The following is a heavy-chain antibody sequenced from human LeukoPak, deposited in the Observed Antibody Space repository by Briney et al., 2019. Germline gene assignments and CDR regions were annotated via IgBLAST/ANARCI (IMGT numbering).Heavy chain of an antibody. CDR1: GYTFTGYY. J-gene: IGHJ4*02. D-gene: IGHD6-13*01. Sequence: PSLKVSCKASGYTFTGYYMHWVRQAPGQGLEWMGRINPNIGGTNYAQTFPGRVTMPRETSISTAYMDLSRLRSDHPAVYCCARALSYSSSWSSDYWGQGTLVTVSS. V-gene: IGHV1-2*06. CDR2: INPNIGGT. CDR3: ARALSYSSSWSSDY.